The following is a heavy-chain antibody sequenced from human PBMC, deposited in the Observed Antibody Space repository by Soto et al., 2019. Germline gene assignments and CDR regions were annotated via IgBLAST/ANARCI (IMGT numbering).Heavy chain of an antibody. V-gene: IGHV4-59*01. D-gene: IGHD6-6*01. J-gene: IGHJ4*02. CDR3: ARGEPIAAIPDY. CDR2: IYYSGST. CDR1: GGSISSYY. Sequence: QVQLQESGPGLVKPSETLSLTCTVSGGSISSYYWSWIRQPPGKGLEWIGYIYYSGSTNYNPPLKSRVTISVDTSKNQFSLKLSSVTAADTAVYYCARGEPIAAIPDYWGQGTLVTVSS.